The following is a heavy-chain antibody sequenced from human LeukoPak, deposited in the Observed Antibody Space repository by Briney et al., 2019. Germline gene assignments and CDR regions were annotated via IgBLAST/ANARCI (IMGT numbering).Heavy chain of an antibody. Sequence: SETLSLTCSVSGGSISSTSYYWGWIRQPPGKGLEWTGSINYSGRTYYNPSLKSRVTISVDTSKNQFSLKVRSVTAADTAVYYCARHPLAGVTEMLAWFDPWGQGTLVIVSS. CDR2: INYSGRT. J-gene: IGHJ5*02. CDR1: GGSISSTSYY. CDR3: ARHPLAGVTEMLAWFDP. D-gene: IGHD2-21*02. V-gene: IGHV4-39*01.